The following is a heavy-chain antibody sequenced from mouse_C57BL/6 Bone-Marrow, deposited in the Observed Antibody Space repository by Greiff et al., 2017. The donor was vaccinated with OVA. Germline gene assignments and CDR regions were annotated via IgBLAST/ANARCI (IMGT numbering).Heavy chain of an antibody. V-gene: IGHV14-4*01. CDR3: TTCYCYYGYWYFDV. CDR1: GFNIKDDY. CDR2: IDPENGDT. Sequence: VQLQQSGAELVRPGASVKLSCTASGFNIKDDYMHWVKQRPEQGLEWIGWIDPENGDTEYASKFQGKATITADTSSNTAYLQLSSLTSEDTAVYYCTTCYCYYGYWYFDVWGTGTTVTVSS. J-gene: IGHJ1*03. D-gene: IGHD1-1*01.